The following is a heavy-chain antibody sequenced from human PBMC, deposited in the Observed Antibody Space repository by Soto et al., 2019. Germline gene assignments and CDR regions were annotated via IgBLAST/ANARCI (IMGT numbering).Heavy chain of an antibody. V-gene: IGHV3-23*01. Sequence: EVQLLESGGDLVQLGGSLRLSCAAAGFMFSSYGMSWVRQAPGKGLQWVATIHPSGGSTHYAESVRGRSTISRDNSRDTLYLQMNSLRAEDTAVYYCAKDPSTGPPDCWGQGALVTVSS. CDR3: AKDPSTGPPDC. D-gene: IGHD3-9*01. CDR1: GFMFSSYG. J-gene: IGHJ4*02. CDR2: IHPSGGST.